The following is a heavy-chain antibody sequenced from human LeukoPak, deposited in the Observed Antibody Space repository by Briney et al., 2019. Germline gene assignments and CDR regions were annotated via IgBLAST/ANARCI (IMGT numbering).Heavy chain of an antibody. CDR3: ARHSTSWSPGPDY. CDR2: IYYSGST. Sequence: PSETLSLTCTVSNGSISSYNYYWGWIRQPPGKGLESIGSIYYSGSTYYTPSLRSRVTISVDTSKKQFSLNLASVTAADTAVYYCARHSTSWSPGPDYWGQGTLVTVSS. V-gene: IGHV4-39*01. J-gene: IGHJ4*02. CDR1: NGSISSYNYY. D-gene: IGHD2-2*01.